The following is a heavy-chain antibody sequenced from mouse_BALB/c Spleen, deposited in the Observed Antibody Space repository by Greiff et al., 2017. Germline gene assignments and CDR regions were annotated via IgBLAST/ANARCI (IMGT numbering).Heavy chain of an antibody. CDR1: GYTFTSYW. CDR2: INPSTGYT. D-gene: IGHD2-1*01. Sequence: VQLQQSGAELAKPGASVKMSCKASGYTFTSYWMHWVKQRPGQGLEWIGYINPSTGYTEYNQKFKDKATLTADKSSSTAYMRLSSLTSEDSAVYYCARGGNLAWFAYWGQGTLVTVSA. CDR3: ARGGNLAWFAY. V-gene: IGHV1-7*01. J-gene: IGHJ3*01.